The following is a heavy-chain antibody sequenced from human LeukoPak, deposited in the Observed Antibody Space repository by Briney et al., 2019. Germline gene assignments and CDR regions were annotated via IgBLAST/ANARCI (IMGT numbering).Heavy chain of an antibody. CDR2: IYHSGST. V-gene: IGHV4-38-2*01. J-gene: IGHJ4*02. CDR1: GYSISSGYY. Sequence: SETLSLTCAVSGYSISSGYYWGWIRQPPGKGLEWIGSIYHSGSTYYNPSLKSRVTISVDTSKNQFSLKLSSVTAADPAVYYCAMAYNWNDGDYWGQGTLVTVSS. CDR3: AMAYNWNDGDY. D-gene: IGHD1-1*01.